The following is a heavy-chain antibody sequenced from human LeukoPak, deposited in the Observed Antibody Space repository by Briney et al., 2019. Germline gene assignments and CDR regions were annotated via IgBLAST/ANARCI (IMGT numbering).Heavy chain of an antibody. J-gene: IGHJ6*03. CDR3: TRDQMATIGYYYYYYMDV. CDR2: IRSKAYGGTT. Sequence: KPGGSLRLSCTASGFTFGDYAMSWFRQAPGKGLEWVGFIRSKAYGGTTEYAASVKGRFTISRDDSKSIAYLQMNSPKTEDTAVYYCTRDQMATIGYYYYYYMDVWGKGTTVTVSS. D-gene: IGHD5-24*01. CDR1: GFTFGDYA. V-gene: IGHV3-49*05.